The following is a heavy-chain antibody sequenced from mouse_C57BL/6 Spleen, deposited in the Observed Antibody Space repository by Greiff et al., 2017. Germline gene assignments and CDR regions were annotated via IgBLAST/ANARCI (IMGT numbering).Heavy chain of an antibody. V-gene: IGHV1-26*01. CDR1: GYTFTDYY. CDR2: INPNNGGT. Sequence: EVQLQQSGPELVKPGASVKISCKASGYTFTDYYMNWVKQSHGKSLEWIGDINPNNGGTSYNQKFKGKATLTVDKSSSTAYMELRSLTSEDSAVYYCARSGFITTVVDFDYWGQGTTLTVSS. J-gene: IGHJ2*01. D-gene: IGHD1-1*01. CDR3: ARSGFITTVVDFDY.